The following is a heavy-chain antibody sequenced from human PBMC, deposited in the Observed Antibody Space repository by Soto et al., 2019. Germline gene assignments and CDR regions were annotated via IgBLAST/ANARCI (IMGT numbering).Heavy chain of an antibody. CDR1: GGTFSNYP. J-gene: IGHJ2*01. CDR3: ARGNHRWLQLWYFDL. D-gene: IGHD5-12*01. Sequence: QVQLVQSGAKVKKPGSSVKVSCKASGGTFSNYPISWVRQAPGQGLEWMGGIIPIFGTVNYAQKFQGRVTITADEATRTAYMELSSLRSEDTAVYYCARGNHRWLQLWYFDLWGRGTLVTVSS. CDR2: IIPIFGTV. V-gene: IGHV1-69*12.